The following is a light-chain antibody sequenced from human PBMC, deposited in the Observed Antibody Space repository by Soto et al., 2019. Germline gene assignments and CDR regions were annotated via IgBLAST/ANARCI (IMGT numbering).Light chain of an antibody. CDR3: QQYKSYSPST. Sequence: DIQMTQSPSTLSASVGDRVTITCRASQSISSWLAWYQQKPGTAPKLLIYKASSLESGVPSRFSGSGSGTEFTLTISSLQPDDFATYYCQQYKSYSPSTFGHGTKVEIK. J-gene: IGKJ1*01. CDR2: KAS. V-gene: IGKV1-5*03. CDR1: QSISSW.